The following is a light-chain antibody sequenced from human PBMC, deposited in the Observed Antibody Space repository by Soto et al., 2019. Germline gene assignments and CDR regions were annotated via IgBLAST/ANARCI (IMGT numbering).Light chain of an antibody. V-gene: IGLV1-44*01. CDR2: RNN. CDR3: ATWDDSLNGPV. J-gene: IGLJ3*02. CDR1: SSNLGDNT. Sequence: QAVVTQPPSASGTPGQRVTISCSGSSSNLGDNTVNWYQQLPGTAPKLLIYRNNRRPSEVPDRFSGSKSGTSASLAISGLQSDDEADHYCATWDDSLNGPVFGGGTKLTVL.